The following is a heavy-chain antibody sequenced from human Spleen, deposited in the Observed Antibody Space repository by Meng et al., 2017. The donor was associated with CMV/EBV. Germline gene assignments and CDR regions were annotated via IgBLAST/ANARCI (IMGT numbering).Heavy chain of an antibody. CDR2: NYSSGST. V-gene: IGHV4-61*01. D-gene: IGHD4-23*01. CDR3: ARDAYGGNHYFDF. Sequence: SGDSVSSGSYYWSWIRQPPGKGLEWIGYNYSSGSTTYMPSLKSRVTISVDTSKNQFSLKLSSVTAADTAVYYCARDAYGGNHYFDFWGQGILVTVSS. J-gene: IGHJ4*02. CDR1: GDSVSSGSYY.